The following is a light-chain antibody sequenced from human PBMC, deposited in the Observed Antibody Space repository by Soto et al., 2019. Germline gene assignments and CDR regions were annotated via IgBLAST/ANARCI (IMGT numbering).Light chain of an antibody. CDR2: EVN. V-gene: IGLV2-8*01. J-gene: IGLJ2*01. CDR3: SSYAGDNNYII. Sequence: QSALTQPASVSGSPGQSITISCTGTSSDVGGYNFVSWYQQHPAKAPKLMISEVNKRPSGVPDRFSGSKSGNTASLTVSGLQAEDEAEYYCSSYAGDNNYIIFGGGTKLTVL. CDR1: SSDVGGYNF.